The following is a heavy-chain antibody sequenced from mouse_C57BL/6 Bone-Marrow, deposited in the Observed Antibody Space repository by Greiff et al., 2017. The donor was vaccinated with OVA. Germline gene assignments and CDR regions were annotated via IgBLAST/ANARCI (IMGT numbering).Heavy chain of an antibody. V-gene: IGHV1-52*01. D-gene: IGHD2-5*01. CDR2: IDPSDSET. CDR3: ARDYSNFWFAY. J-gene: IGHJ3*01. CDR1: GYTFTSYW. Sequence: QVHVKQPGAELVRPGSSVKLSCKASGYTFTSYWMHWVKQRPIQGLEWIGNIDPSDSETHYNQKFKDKATLTVDKSSSTAYMQLSSLTSEDSAVYYCARDYSNFWFAYWGQGTLVTVSA.